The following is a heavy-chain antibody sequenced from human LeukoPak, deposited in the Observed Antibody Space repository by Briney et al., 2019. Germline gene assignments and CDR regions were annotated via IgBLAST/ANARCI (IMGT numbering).Heavy chain of an antibody. CDR3: ARGAHDYGDYSRDY. CDR2: MNSNSGNT. Sequence: ASVKVSCKASGYTFTSYDINWVRQATGQGLEWMGWMNSNSGNTGYAQKFQGRVTMTRNTSISTAYMELSSLRSEDTAVYYCARGAHDYGDYSRDYWGQGTLVTVSS. D-gene: IGHD4-17*01. CDR1: GYTFTSYD. J-gene: IGHJ4*02. V-gene: IGHV1-8*01.